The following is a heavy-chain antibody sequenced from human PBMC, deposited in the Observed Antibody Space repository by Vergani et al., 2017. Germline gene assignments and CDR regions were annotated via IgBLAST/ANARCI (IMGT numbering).Heavy chain of an antibody. Sequence: QMQLQESGPGLVKPSQTLSLTCTVSGGSISSGDYYWGFIRQPPGKGLEWIGSISSSGSPYYNPTLKSRLAFSVDTSKNLFSLRLKSVTATDTGMYYCARPVGPSAIADGYHVWGQGTMVTVS. D-gene: IGHD3-10*01. CDR1: GGSISSGDYY. V-gene: IGHV4-39*02. J-gene: IGHJ3*01. CDR3: ARPVGPSAIADGYHV. CDR2: ISSSGSP.